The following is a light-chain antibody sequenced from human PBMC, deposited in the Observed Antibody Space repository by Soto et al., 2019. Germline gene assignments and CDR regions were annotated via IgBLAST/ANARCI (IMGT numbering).Light chain of an antibody. Sequence: DIVMTQSPDSLAVSLGERATINCKSSQSVLYNSNNKNYLAWYQQKPGQPPKLLIYWASTRESGVPDRFSGSGSGTDFTRTISSLQAEDVAVYYCQQYDSTPLTFGGGTKVEIK. CDR1: QSVLYNSNNKNY. J-gene: IGKJ4*01. CDR3: QQYDSTPLT. CDR2: WAS. V-gene: IGKV4-1*01.